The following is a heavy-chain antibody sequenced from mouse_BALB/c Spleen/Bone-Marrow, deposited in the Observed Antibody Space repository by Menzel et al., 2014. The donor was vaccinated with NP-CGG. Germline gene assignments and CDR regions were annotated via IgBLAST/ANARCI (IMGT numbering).Heavy chain of an antibody. V-gene: IGHV1S81*02. CDR3: ARDYGYGAGFAWFVY. CDR2: INPSNGRT. J-gene: IGHJ3*01. CDR1: GYTFTSYW. Sequence: VKLQESGAELVKPGASVKLSCTASGYTFTSYWMHWVKQRPGQGLEWIGEINPSNGRTNYNEKFKSKATLTIDKSSSTAYMQLSSLTSEDSAVYYCARDYGYGAGFAWFVYWGQGTLVTVSA. D-gene: IGHD2-14*01.